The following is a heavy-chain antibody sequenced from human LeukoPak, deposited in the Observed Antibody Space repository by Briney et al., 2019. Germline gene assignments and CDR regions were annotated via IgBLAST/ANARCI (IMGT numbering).Heavy chain of an antibody. CDR3: ARRTRDGYNRFDY. J-gene: IGHJ4*02. CDR1: GYTFTGYY. Sequence: ASVKVSCKASGYTFTGYYMHWVRQAPGQRLEWMGWINPNSGGTNYAQKFQGRVTMTRDTSISTAYMELSRLRSDDTAVYYCARRTRDGYNRFDYWGQGTLVTVSS. D-gene: IGHD5-24*01. V-gene: IGHV1-2*02. CDR2: INPNSGGT.